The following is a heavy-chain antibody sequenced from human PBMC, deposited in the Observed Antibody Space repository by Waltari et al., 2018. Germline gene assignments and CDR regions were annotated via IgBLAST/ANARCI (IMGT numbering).Heavy chain of an antibody. CDR3: ARGSVLRFLEWLQLEDDAFDI. V-gene: IGHV4-34*01. CDR2: INHSGST. D-gene: IGHD3-3*01. J-gene: IGHJ3*02. Sequence: QVQLQQWGAGLLKPSETLSLTCAVYGGSFSGYYWSWIRQPPGKGLEWIGEINHSGSTNYNPSLKSRVTISVDTSKNQFSLKLSSVTAADTAVYYCARGSVLRFLEWLQLEDDAFDIWGQGTMVTVSS. CDR1: GGSFSGYY.